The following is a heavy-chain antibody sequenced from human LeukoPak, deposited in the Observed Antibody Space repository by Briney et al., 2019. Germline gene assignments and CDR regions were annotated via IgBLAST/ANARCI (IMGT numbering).Heavy chain of an antibody. CDR3: ARLRYGCQDDSTFDP. J-gene: IGHJ5*02. V-gene: IGHV1-69*02. CDR2: IIPILGIA. CDR1: GGTFRSYK. D-gene: IGHD3-10*01. Sequence: ASVKVSCKASGGTFRSYKISWVRQAPGQGLEWMGRIIPILGIANYAQKFQGRVTITADKSTSTAYMELSSLRSEDTAVYYCARLRYGCQDDSTFDPWGQGTLVTASS.